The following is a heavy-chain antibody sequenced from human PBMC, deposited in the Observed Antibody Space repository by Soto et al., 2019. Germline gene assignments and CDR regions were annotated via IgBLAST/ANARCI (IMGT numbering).Heavy chain of an antibody. CDR1: GYTFTSYD. Sequence: ASVKVSCKASGYTFTSYDINWVRQATGQGLEWMGWMNPNSGNTGYAQKFQGRVTITADESTSTAYMELSSLRSEDTAVYYCARGLTVTTWFDPWGQGTLVTVSS. CDR3: ARGLTVTTWFDP. D-gene: IGHD4-4*01. V-gene: IGHV1-8*01. CDR2: MNPNSGNT. J-gene: IGHJ5*02.